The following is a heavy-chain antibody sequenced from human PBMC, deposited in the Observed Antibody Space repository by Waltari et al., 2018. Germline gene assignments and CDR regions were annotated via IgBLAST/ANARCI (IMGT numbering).Heavy chain of an antibody. V-gene: IGHV3-30*18. Sequence: QVQLVESGGGVVQPGRSLRLSCAASGFTFSSYGMHWVRQAPGKGLEWVAVISYDGSNKYYADSVKGRVTISRDNSKNTLYLQMNSLRAEDTAVYYCAKSRLYCSGGSCYPDAFDIWGQGTMVTVSS. CDR3: AKSRLYCSGGSCYPDAFDI. J-gene: IGHJ3*02. CDR2: ISYDGSNK. CDR1: GFTFSSYG. D-gene: IGHD2-15*01.